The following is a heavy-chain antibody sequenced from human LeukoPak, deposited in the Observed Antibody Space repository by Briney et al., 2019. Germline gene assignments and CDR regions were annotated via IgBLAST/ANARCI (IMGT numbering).Heavy chain of an antibody. J-gene: IGHJ2*01. CDR1: GYTFTGNH. D-gene: IGHD2-15*01. Sequence: GASVKVSCKASGYTFTGNHVHWVRQAPGQGLEWMGWIASNSGGTMYAQKFQDRVTMTSDTSISTAYMELSGLRSDDTAVYFCAKEADIVSFDLWGRGTLVTVSS. V-gene: IGHV1-2*02. CDR3: AKEADIVSFDL. CDR2: IASNSGGT.